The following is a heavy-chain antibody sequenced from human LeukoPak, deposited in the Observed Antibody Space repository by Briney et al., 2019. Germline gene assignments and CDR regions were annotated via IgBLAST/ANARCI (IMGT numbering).Heavy chain of an antibody. CDR3: ARDTVTTFRFRDYYHYGMDV. CDR1: LFPLHRNF. D-gene: IGHD4-17*01. CDR2: IYIVGST. Sequence: SLTPSRPPSLFPLHRNFMRWLPQAPPRELAGVSVIYIVGSTYYADSVKGRFTIYRDNSKNAVYLQMNSLRAEDAAVYYCARDTVTTFRFRDYYHYGMDVWGQGTTVTVSS. J-gene: IGHJ6*02. V-gene: IGHV3-53*01.